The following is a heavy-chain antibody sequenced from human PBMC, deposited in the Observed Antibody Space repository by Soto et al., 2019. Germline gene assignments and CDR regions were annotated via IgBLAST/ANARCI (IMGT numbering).Heavy chain of an antibody. V-gene: IGHV4-59*01. Sequence: QVQLQESGPRLVKPSETLSLTCIVSGGSISNYYWSWIRQPPGKGLEWIGYIYYSGSTNYIPSLRSRVTISVDTSKNQFSLKLCSVTDAYTAVYYCARAVLPATAPFDYWGQGTLVPVSS. J-gene: IGHJ4*02. D-gene: IGHD2-2*01. CDR2: IYYSGST. CDR1: GGSISNYY. CDR3: ARAVLPATAPFDY.